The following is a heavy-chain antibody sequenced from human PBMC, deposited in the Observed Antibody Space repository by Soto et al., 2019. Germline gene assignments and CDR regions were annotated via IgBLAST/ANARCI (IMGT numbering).Heavy chain of an antibody. CDR2: ISSSSSTI. CDR1: GFTFSSYS. Sequence: GGSLRLSCAASGFTFSSYSMNWVRQAPGKGLEWVSYISSSSSTIYYADSVKGRFTISRDNAKNSLYLQMNSLRAEDTAVYYCARDTRRHDFWSGMGYYYYYMDVWGKGTTVTVSS. CDR3: ARDTRRHDFWSGMGYYYYYMDV. J-gene: IGHJ6*03. D-gene: IGHD3-3*01. V-gene: IGHV3-48*01.